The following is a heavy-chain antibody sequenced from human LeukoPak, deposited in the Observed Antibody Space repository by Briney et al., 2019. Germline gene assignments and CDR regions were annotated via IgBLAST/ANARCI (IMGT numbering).Heavy chain of an antibody. D-gene: IGHD1-26*01. CDR2: IYYSGST. J-gene: IGHJ6*02. Sequence: SETLSLTCTVSGGSISSGGYYWSWIRQPPGKGLEWIGYIYYSGSTNYNPSLKSRVTISVDTSKNQFSLKLSSVTAADTAVYYCARAGSISGSYPYYYYGMNVWGQGTTVTVSS. CDR3: ARAGSISGSYPYYYYGMNV. CDR1: GGSISSGGYY. V-gene: IGHV4-61*08.